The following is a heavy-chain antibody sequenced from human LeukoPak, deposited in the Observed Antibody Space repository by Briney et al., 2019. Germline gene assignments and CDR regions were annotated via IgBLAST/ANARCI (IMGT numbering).Heavy chain of an antibody. CDR2: IYTSGST. D-gene: IGHD3-22*01. CDR1: GGSISSGSYY. Sequence: ASETLSLTCTVSGGSISSGSYYWSWIRQPAGKGLEWTGRIYTSGSTNYNPSLKSRVTISVDTSKNQFSLKLSSVTAADTAVYYCARSYYYDSSGYLSCFDYWGQGTLVTVSS. CDR3: ARSYYYDSSGYLSCFDY. J-gene: IGHJ4*02. V-gene: IGHV4-61*02.